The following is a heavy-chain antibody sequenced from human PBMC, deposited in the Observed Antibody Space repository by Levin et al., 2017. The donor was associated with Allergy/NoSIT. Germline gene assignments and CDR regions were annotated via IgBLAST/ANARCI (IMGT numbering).Heavy chain of an antibody. J-gene: IGHJ4*01. Sequence: GGSLRLSCAASGIPFSSYAMHWVRQAPGKGLEWVAMISYDGAKKHYADSVKGRFTLSRDNSKNSLSLQMNSLISDDTALYYCARENSYDGSGSYVGFDYWGHGTLVTVSS. CDR2: ISYDGAKK. D-gene: IGHD3-22*01. V-gene: IGHV3-30-3*01. CDR1: GIPFSSYA. CDR3: ARENSYDGSGSYVGFDY.